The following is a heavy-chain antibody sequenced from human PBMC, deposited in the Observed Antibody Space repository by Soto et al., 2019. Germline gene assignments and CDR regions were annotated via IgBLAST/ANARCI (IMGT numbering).Heavy chain of an antibody. J-gene: IGHJ3*02. CDR3: ARDSTRRGSCDI. Sequence: SSETLSLTCAVYNGSFSVYYWTWIRQPPGKGLEWIGEMNHSGSTNYNPSLKGRVTMSVDTSKNQFSLKLTSVTAADTAVYYCARDSTRRGSCDIWGQGTMVTVSS. CDR1: NGSFSVYY. D-gene: IGHD4-4*01. CDR2: MNHSGST. V-gene: IGHV4-34*01.